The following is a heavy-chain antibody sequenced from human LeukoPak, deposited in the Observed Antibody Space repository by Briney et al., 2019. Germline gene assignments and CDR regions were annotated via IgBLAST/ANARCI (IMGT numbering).Heavy chain of an antibody. V-gene: IGHV4-4*07. J-gene: IGHJ6*03. CDR1: GGSINSYY. CDR2: IYISGSGST. CDR3: ARDKRVAVAGTYIYYYYMDV. D-gene: IGHD6-19*01. Sequence: SETLSLTCTVSGGSINSYYWSWIRQPAGKGLEWIGRIYISGSGSTNYNPSLKSRVTMSVDTSKNQFSLKLSSVTAADTAVYYCARDKRVAVAGTYIYYYYMDVWGNGTTVTISS.